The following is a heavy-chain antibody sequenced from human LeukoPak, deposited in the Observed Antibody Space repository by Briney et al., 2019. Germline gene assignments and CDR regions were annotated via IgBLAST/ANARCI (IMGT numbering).Heavy chain of an antibody. D-gene: IGHD3-3*01. Sequence: ASVKVSCKASGYTFTSYGITWVRQAPGQGLEWMGWISGYNGNTNYAQKFQGRVTMTRDTSTTTVYMELSSLRSEDTAVYYCARGPDGSGNAWVDYWGQGTLVTVSS. J-gene: IGHJ4*02. V-gene: IGHV1-18*01. CDR3: ARGPDGSGNAWVDY. CDR1: GYTFTSYG. CDR2: ISGYNGNT.